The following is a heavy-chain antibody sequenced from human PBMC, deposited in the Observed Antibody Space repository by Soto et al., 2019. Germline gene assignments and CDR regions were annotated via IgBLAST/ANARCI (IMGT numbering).Heavy chain of an antibody. CDR1: GFTFSSYS. J-gene: IGHJ6*02. CDR2: ISSSSSYI. CDR3: ARDLRSTDCSGGSCYSYYYYGMDV. Sequence: PGGSLRLSCAASGFTFSSYSMNWVRQAPGKGLEWVSSISSSSSYIYYADSVKGRFTISRDNAKNSLYLQMNSLRAEDTAVYYCARDLRSTDCSGGSCYSYYYYGMDVWGQGTTVTV. V-gene: IGHV3-21*01. D-gene: IGHD2-15*01.